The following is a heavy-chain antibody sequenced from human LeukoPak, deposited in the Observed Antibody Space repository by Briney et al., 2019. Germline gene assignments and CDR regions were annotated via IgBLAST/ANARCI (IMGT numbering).Heavy chain of an antibody. J-gene: IGHJ4*02. V-gene: IGHV3-48*02. CDR3: ARGDSSGYPYYFDY. CDR1: GFTFSSYS. CDR2: ISSSSRTI. Sequence: GGSLRLSCGASGFTFSSYSMNWVRQAPGQGLEWVSYISSSSRTIYDADSVKGRFTISRDNAQNSLYLQMNSLRDEDTAVYYCARGDSSGYPYYFDYWGQGTLVTVCS. D-gene: IGHD3-22*01.